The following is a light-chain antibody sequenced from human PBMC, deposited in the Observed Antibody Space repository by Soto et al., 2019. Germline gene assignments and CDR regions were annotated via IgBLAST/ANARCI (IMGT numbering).Light chain of an antibody. CDR3: IQGLQTPYT. V-gene: IGKV2-28*01. J-gene: IGKJ2*01. CDR1: ESLLHSNGKIF. Sequence: DIVMNKNPLSLPASPGDPSSISCMSSESLLHSNGKIFFDWYLQKTGQSPQPIIYLGSNRASGVPERFSGSVSGQDFPMKLSRVEAGDVGVYYCIQGLQTPYTFGQGTKVDIK. CDR2: LGS.